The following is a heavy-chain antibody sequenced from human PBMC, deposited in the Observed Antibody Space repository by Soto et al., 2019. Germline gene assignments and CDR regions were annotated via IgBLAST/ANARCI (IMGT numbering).Heavy chain of an antibody. V-gene: IGHV2-5*02. D-gene: IGHD3-16*01. Sequence: ITLKESGPTLVKPTQTLTLTCTFSGFSLSTSGVGVGWIRQPPGKALEWLALIYWDDDKRYSPSLKSRLTTXKXTXTNQVVLTMTNMDPVDTATYYCAHTGRTFGGWRFDYWGQGTLVTVSS. CDR2: IYWDDDK. CDR3: AHTGRTFGGWRFDY. J-gene: IGHJ4*02. CDR1: GFSLSTSGVG.